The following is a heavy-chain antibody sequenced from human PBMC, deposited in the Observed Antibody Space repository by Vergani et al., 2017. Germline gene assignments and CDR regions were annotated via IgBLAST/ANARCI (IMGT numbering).Heavy chain of an antibody. CDR3: AADPLRDIVLMG. D-gene: IGHD2-8*01. CDR2: IVVGSGNT. V-gene: IGHV1-58*02. J-gene: IGHJ4*02. CDR1: GGTFSSYA. Sequence: QLVQSGAEVKKPGSSVKVSCKASGGTFSSYAISWVRQAPGQGLEWIGWIVVGSGNTNYAQKFQERVTITRDMSTSTAYMELSSLRSEDTAVYYCAADPLRDIVLMGWGQGTLVTVSS.